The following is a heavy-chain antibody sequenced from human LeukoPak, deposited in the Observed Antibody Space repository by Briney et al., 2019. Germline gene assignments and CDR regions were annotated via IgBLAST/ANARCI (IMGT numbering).Heavy chain of an antibody. J-gene: IGHJ5*02. CDR2: IDPSDSYT. V-gene: IGHV5-10-1*01. CDR1: GYSFTSYW. Sequence: GESLRISCKASGYSFTSYWITWVRQMPGKGLEWMGTIDPSDSYTNYSPSFEGHVTISTDKSITTVYLQWSSLKASDTATYYCARHPSSNSWYRWFDPWGQGTLVTVSS. D-gene: IGHD2-2*01. CDR3: ARHPSSNSWYRWFDP.